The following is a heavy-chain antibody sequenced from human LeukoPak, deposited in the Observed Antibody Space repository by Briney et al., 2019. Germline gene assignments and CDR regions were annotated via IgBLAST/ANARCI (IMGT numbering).Heavy chain of an antibody. D-gene: IGHD5-12*01. V-gene: IGHV4-34*01. CDR1: GGSFSGYY. J-gene: IGHJ4*02. CDR3: ARVGVATISSYFDY. CDR2: INHSGST. Sequence: SETLSPTCAVYGGSFSGYYWSWIRQPPGKGLEWIGEINHSGSTNYNPPLKSRVTISVDTSKNQFSLKLSSVTAADTAVYYCARVGVATISSYFDYWGQGTLVTVSS.